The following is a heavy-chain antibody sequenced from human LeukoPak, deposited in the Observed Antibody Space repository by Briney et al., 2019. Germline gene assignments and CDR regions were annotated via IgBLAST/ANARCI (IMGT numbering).Heavy chain of an antibody. CDR2: ISAYNGNT. CDR1: GYTFTSYG. J-gene: IGHJ3*02. V-gene: IGHV1-18*01. D-gene: IGHD2-2*01. CDR3: ARDNPRSTSLASSIAFNI. Sequence: ASVKVSCKASGYTFTSYGISWVRQAPGQGLEWMGWISAYNGNTNYAQKLQGRVTMTTDTSTSTAYMELRSLRADDTAVYYCARDNPRSTSLASSIAFNIWGQGTMVTVFS.